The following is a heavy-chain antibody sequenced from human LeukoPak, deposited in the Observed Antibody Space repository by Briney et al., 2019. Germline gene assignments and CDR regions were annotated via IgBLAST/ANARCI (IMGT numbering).Heavy chain of an antibody. CDR2: INPNSGGT. J-gene: IGHJ3*02. CDR3: AFGIQLWLRGARGAFDI. D-gene: IGHD5-18*01. Sequence: ASVKDSRPASGYTFTGYYMHWVRQAPGQGLEWMGWINPNSGGTNYAQKFQGRVTMTRDTSISTAYMELSRLRSDDTAVYYCAFGIQLWLRGARGAFDIWGQGTMVTVSS. CDR1: GYTFTGYY. V-gene: IGHV1-2*02.